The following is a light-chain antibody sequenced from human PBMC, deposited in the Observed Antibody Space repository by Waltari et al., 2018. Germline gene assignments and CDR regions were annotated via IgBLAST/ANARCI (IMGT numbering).Light chain of an antibody. V-gene: IGKV1-39*01. CDR3: QQSYSMPPT. CDR2: AAS. J-gene: IGKJ1*01. CDR1: QSISTY. Sequence: DIQMTQSPSSLSASVGDRVTIPCRASQSISTYLNWYQQRPGKAPKLLIYAASRLQSGVPSRFSGGGSGTDFTRTISSLQPEDFASYYCQQSYSMPPTFGQGTKVEAK.